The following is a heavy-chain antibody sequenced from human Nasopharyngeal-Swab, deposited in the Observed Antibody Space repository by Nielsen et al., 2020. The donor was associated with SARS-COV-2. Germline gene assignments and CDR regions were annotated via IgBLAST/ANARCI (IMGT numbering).Heavy chain of an antibody. J-gene: IGHJ6*02. CDR2: ISGSGGST. V-gene: IGHV3-23*01. CDR3: AKFVTVTIIYYYYYGMDV. CDR1: GFTFSSYA. Sequence: GGSLRLSCAASGFTFSSYAMSWVRQAPGKGLEWVSAISGSGGSTYYADSVKGRFTISRDNSKNTLYLQMNSLRAEDTAVYYCAKFVTVTIIYYYYYGMDVWGQGTTVTVSS. D-gene: IGHD4-17*01.